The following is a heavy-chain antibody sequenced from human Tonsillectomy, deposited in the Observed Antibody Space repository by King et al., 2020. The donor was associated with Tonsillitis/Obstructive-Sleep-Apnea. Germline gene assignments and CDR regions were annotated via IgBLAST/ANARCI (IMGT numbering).Heavy chain of an antibody. V-gene: IGHV3-48*02. CDR1: GFTFSSYS. J-gene: IGHJ4*02. CDR3: ASARGDL. CDR2: ISSSSSAI. Sequence: VQLVESGGGLVQPGGSLRLSCAASGFTFSSYSMNWVRQAPGKGLEWVSYISSSSSAIYYADSVKGRFTISRDNAKNSLYLQRNSLRDEETAVYYCASARGDLWGQGTLVTVSS. D-gene: IGHD3-10*01.